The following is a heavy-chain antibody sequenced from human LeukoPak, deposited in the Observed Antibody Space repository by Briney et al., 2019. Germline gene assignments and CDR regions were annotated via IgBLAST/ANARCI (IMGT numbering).Heavy chain of an antibody. J-gene: IGHJ4*02. CDR3: AIYYYDSSGYYFPRETDY. D-gene: IGHD3-22*01. V-gene: IGHV1-46*01. CDR1: GYTLTSYY. Sequence: ASVKVSCKASGYTLTSYYMHWVRQAPGQGLEWMGIINPSGGSTSYAQKFQGRVTMTRDTSTSTVYMELSSLRSEDTAVYYCAIYYYDSSGYYFPRETDYWGQGTLVTVSS. CDR2: INPSGGST.